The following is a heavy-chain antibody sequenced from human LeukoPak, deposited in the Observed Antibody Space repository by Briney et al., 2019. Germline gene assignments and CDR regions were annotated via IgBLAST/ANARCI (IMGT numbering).Heavy chain of an antibody. J-gene: IGHJ4*02. CDR2: IRYGGSNK. D-gene: IGHD3-10*01. CDR3: AKDATMVRGVADFIDY. V-gene: IGHV3-30*02. Sequence: GGSLRLSCAASGFTFSSYGMHWVRQAPGKGLEWVAFIRYGGSNKYYADSVKGRFTISRDNSKNTPYLQMNSLRAEDTAVYYCAKDATMVRGVADFIDYWGQGTLVTVSS. CDR1: GFTFSSYG.